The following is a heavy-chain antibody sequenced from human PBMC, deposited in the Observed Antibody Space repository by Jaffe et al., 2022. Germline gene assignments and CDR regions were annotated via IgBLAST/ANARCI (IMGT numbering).Heavy chain of an antibody. CDR3: AKSPLRRSAALLDF. D-gene: IGHD1-26*01. CDR1: GFTFSGHA. CDR2: ITGIGGAT. Sequence: EVQLLESGGGIVQPGGSLRLSCVASGFTFSGHAMSWVRQAPGKGLQGVSGITGIGGATYYGDSVKGRFTISRDNSKNTLWLQMNTLTADDTAVYYCAKSPLRRSAALLDFWGQGTLVIVSS. J-gene: IGHJ4*02. V-gene: IGHV3-23*01.